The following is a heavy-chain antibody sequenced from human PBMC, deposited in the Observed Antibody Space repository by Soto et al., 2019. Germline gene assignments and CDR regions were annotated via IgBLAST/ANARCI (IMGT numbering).Heavy chain of an antibody. J-gene: IGHJ4*02. CDR2: ISSSSSYI. V-gene: IGHV3-21*01. CDR3: ARDRAPIAAAGTPAFDY. Sequence: EVQLVESGGGLVKPGGSLRLSCAASGFTFSSYSMNWVRQAPGKGLEWVSSISSSSSYIYYADSVKGRFTISRDNAKNSLYRQMNSLRAEDTAVYYCARDRAPIAAAGTPAFDYWGQGTLVTVSS. D-gene: IGHD6-13*01. CDR1: GFTFSSYS.